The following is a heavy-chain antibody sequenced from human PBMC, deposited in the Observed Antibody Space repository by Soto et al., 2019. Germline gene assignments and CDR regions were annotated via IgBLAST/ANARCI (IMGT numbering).Heavy chain of an antibody. J-gene: IGHJ3*02. V-gene: IGHV1-8*01. CDR3: ARNRGIAVAGPDAFDI. Sequence: GASVKFSCKASGYTFTSYDINWVRQATGQGLEWMGWMNPNSGNTGYAQKFQGRVTMTRNTSISTAYMELSSLRSEDTAVYYCARNRGIAVAGPDAFDIWGQGTMVTVSS. CDR2: MNPNSGNT. CDR1: GYTFTSYD. D-gene: IGHD6-19*01.